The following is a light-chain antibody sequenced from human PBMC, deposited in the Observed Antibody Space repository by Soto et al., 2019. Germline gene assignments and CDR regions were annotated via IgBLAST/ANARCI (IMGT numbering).Light chain of an antibody. J-gene: IGKJ1*01. V-gene: IGKV3-20*01. Sequence: PGERATLSCRASQSVSSSYLAWYQQKPGQAPRLLIYGASSRATGIPDRFSGSGSGTDFTLTISRLEPEDFAVYYCQQYGSSPRTFGQGTKVEI. CDR3: QQYGSSPRT. CDR1: QSVSSSY. CDR2: GAS.